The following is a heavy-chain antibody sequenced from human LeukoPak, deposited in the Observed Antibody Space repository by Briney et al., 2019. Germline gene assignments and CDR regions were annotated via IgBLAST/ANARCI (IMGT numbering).Heavy chain of an antibody. V-gene: IGHV4-59*12. CDR2: IYYSGNT. CDR3: TREYGFMTTVFHAFDI. J-gene: IGHJ3*02. CDR1: GGSISSYC. Sequence: SETLSLTCTVSGGSISSYCWSWIRQPPGKGLEWIGYIYYSGNTYYNSSLKSRVTISVDTSKNQFSLKLSSVTAADTAIYYCTREYGFMTTVFHAFDIWGQGTMVTVSS. D-gene: IGHD4-17*01.